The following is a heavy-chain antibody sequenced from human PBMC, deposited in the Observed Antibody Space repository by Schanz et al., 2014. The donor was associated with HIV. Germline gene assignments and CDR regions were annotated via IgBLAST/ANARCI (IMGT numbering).Heavy chain of an antibody. Sequence: QGQLVESGGGVVRPGRSLRLSCTATGFTFNVYGMHWVRQAPGKGLEWVAVISNDGSNEYYADSVKGRFTLSRDNSENTVYLEMNSLRADDTAVYYCAKDEYYYGSGSYIYFYYGMDVWGQGTTVTVSS. D-gene: IGHD3-10*01. CDR2: ISNDGSNE. CDR3: AKDEYYYGSGSYIYFYYGMDV. V-gene: IGHV3-30*18. CDR1: GFTFNVYG. J-gene: IGHJ6*02.